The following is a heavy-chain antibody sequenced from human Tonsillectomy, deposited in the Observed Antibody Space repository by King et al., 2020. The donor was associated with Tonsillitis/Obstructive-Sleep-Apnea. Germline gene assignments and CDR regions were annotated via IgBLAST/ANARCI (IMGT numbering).Heavy chain of an antibody. CDR1: GGSFSGYY. V-gene: IGHV4-34*01. CDR2: INHSGST. Sequence: VQLQQWGAGLLKPSETLSLTCAVYGGSFSGYYWNWIRQPPGKGLEWMGEINHSGSTSSNPSLKSRLTISVDTSRNQFSLKLSSGTAADTALYYCARVGYSYGWTFDIWGQGTMVTVSS. CDR3: ARVGYSYGWTFDI. D-gene: IGHD5-18*01. J-gene: IGHJ3*02.